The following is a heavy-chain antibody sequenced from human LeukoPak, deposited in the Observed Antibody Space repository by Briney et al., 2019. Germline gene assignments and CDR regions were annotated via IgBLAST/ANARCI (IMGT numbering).Heavy chain of an antibody. V-gene: IGHV3-53*04. CDR2: IYSGGST. CDR1: GFTFSNAW. D-gene: IGHD3-10*01. CDR3: ARAYGSVDY. J-gene: IGHJ4*02. Sequence: GGSLRLSCAASGFTFSNAWMSWVRQAPGKGLEWVSVIYSGGSTYYADSVKGRFTISRHNSKNTLYLQMNSLRAEDTAVYYCARAYGSVDYWGQGTLVTVSS.